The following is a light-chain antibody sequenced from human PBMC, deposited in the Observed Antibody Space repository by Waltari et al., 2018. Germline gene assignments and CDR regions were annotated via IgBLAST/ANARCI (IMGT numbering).Light chain of an antibody. Sequence: EIVMTQSPATLSVSPGERATLSCRASQSVGSNLAWYQQKPGQAPRLLIHGASTRVTGIPARFSGSGSGTAFTLTISSLQSEDLAIYYCQQYNVWPSYTFGQGTKLEIK. CDR1: QSVGSN. J-gene: IGKJ2*01. CDR3: QQYNVWPSYT. V-gene: IGKV3D-15*01. CDR2: GAS.